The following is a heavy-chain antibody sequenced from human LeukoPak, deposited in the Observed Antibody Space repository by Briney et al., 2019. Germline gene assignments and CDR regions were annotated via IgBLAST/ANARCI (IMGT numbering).Heavy chain of an antibody. D-gene: IGHD6-13*01. CDR3: ARASGAAAGVDY. CDR2: IYHSGST. J-gene: IGHJ4*02. V-gene: IGHV4-38-2*02. Sequence: SETLSLTCTVSGYSISSGYYWGWIRQPPGKGLEWIGSIYHSGSTYYNPSLKSRVTISVDRSKNQFSLKLSSVTAADTAVYYCARASGAAAGVDYWGQGTLVTVSS. CDR1: GYSISSGYY.